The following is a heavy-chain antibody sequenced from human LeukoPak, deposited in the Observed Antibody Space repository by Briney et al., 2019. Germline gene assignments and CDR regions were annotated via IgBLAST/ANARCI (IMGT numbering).Heavy chain of an antibody. V-gene: IGHV3-30*02. D-gene: IGHD6-6*01. CDR3: AKDLSSSFSFDY. CDR2: IRYDGSNK. Sequence: PEGSLRLSCAASGFTFNSYGMHWVRQAPGKGLEWVAFIRYDGSNKYYADSVKGRFTISRDNSKNTLYLQMNSLRAEDTAVYYCAKDLSSSFSFDYWDQGTLVTVSS. CDR1: GFTFNSYG. J-gene: IGHJ4*02.